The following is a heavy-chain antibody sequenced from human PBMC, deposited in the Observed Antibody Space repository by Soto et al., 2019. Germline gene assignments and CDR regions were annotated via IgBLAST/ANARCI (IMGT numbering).Heavy chain of an antibody. V-gene: IGHV3-23*01. Sequence: LRLSCATSGFSFSNYAMSWVRQAPEKGLEWVAAITSVGYTYYVDSLKGRFTISRDNSKNTLYLQMNSLGAEDTAVYYCAKDLIDYSNSYFDYWGQGTLVTVSS. CDR3: AKDLIDYSNSYFDY. CDR2: ITSVGYT. D-gene: IGHD4-4*01. J-gene: IGHJ4*02. CDR1: GFSFSNYA.